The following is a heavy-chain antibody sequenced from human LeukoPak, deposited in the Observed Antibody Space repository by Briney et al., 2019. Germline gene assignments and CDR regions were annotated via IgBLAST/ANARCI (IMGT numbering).Heavy chain of an antibody. CDR2: INPNSGGT. CDR3: ARGSIVGATFDYFDY. Sequence: ASVKVSCKASGYTFTGYYIHWVRQAPGQGLEWMGWINPNSGGTNYAQKLQGRVTMTRDTSISTAYMDLSRLRSDDTAVYYCARGSIVGATFDYFDYWGQGTLVTVSS. V-gene: IGHV1-2*02. D-gene: IGHD1-26*01. CDR1: GYTFTGYY. J-gene: IGHJ4*02.